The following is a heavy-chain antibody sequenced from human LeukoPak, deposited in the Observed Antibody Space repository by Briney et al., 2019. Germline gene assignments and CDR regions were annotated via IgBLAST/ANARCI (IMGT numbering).Heavy chain of an antibody. CDR1: GGSISSSSYY. J-gene: IGHJ4*02. Sequence: KPSETLSLTCTVSGGSISSSSYYWGWIRQPPGKGLEWIGNIYYSGSTYHNPSLKSRVTISVDTSKNQFSLKLTSVTAADTAVYYCARLPAYCSTTSCSFDSWGQGTLVAVSS. V-gene: IGHV4-39*01. CDR3: ARLPAYCSTTSCSFDS. D-gene: IGHD2-2*01. CDR2: IYYSGST.